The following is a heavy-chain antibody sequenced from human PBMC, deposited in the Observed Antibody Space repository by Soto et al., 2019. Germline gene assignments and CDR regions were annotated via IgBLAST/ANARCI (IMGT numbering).Heavy chain of an antibody. V-gene: IGHV4-4*02. J-gene: IGHJ6*02. CDR2: IYHSGST. D-gene: IGHD3-3*01. Sequence: PSETLSLTCAVSGGSISSSNWWSWVRQPPGKGLEWIGEIYHSGSTNYNPSLKSRVTISVDKSKNQFSLKLSSVTAADTAVYYCARDRITIFGVVIMGYYYGMDVWGQGTTVTVSS. CDR1: GGSISSSNW. CDR3: ARDRITIFGVVIMGYYYGMDV.